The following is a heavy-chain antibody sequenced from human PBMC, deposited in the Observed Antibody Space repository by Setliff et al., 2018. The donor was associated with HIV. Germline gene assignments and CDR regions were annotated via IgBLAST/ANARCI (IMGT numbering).Heavy chain of an antibody. Sequence: PSETLSLTCTVSGVSISNYYWTWIRQSPGKGLEWIGYVHYSGSTRYNPSLKSRVTISVDTSKKKFSLKLTSMTATDTAVYYCASEKKAWSVSDSFYEYWGQGVPVTVSS. CDR3: ASEKKAWSVSDSFYEY. CDR2: VHYSGST. J-gene: IGHJ4*02. CDR1: GVSISNYY. V-gene: IGHV4-59*01. D-gene: IGHD3-3*01.